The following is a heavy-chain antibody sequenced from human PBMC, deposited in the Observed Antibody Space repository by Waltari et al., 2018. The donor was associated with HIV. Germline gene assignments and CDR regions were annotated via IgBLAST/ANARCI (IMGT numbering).Heavy chain of an antibody. CDR3: ATLNLKLGRLTLEYYFDY. CDR2: IYYSGST. V-gene: IGHV4-39*01. Sequence: QLQLQESGPGLVKPSETLSLTCTVSGGSISSSSYYWGWIRQPPGKGLEWIGSIYYSGSTYYNPSLKSRVTISVDTSKNQFSLKLSSVTAADTAVYYCATLNLKLGRLTLEYYFDYWGQGTLVTVSS. CDR1: GGSISSSSYY. D-gene: IGHD6-13*01. J-gene: IGHJ4*02.